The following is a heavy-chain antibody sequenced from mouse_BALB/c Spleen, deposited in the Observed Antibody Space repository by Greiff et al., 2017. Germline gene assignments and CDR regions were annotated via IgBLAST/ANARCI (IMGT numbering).Heavy chain of an antibody. CDR3: ARGCYYGSTGAMDY. CDR2: IYPGDGDT. D-gene: IGHD1-1*01. J-gene: IGHJ4*01. V-gene: IGHV1-82*01. Sequence: QVQLQQSGPELVKPGASVKISCKASGYAFSSFWMNWVKQRPGQGLEWIGRIYPGDGDTNYNGKFKGKATLTADKSSSTAYMQLSSLTSVDSAVYFCARGCYYGSTGAMDYWGQGTSVTVAS. CDR1: GYAFSSFW.